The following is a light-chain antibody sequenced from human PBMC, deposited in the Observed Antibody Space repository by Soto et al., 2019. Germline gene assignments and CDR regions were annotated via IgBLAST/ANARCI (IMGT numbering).Light chain of an antibody. CDR3: QHYSLYSPWT. J-gene: IGKJ1*01. CDR1: QSISKS. CDR2: DAS. Sequence: DCQVTQSPSSLSASVVDRVTITCRASQSISKSLNWYQQKPGKAPKLLIYDASSLQSGVPSRFGGSGSGTDFTLTITSLLPDDCATYYCQHYSLYSPWTFGQGTKVDIK. V-gene: IGKV1-5*01.